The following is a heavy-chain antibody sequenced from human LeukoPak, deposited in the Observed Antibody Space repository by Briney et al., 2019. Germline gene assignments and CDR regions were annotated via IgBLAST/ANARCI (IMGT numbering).Heavy chain of an antibody. CDR2: ISYDGSNK. CDR1: GFTFSSYA. V-gene: IGHV3-30*04. J-gene: IGHJ4*02. Sequence: GGSLRLSCAASGFTFSSYAMHWVRQAPGKGLDGVTVISYDGSNKFYADSVKGRFIISRDNSMDTLYLQMNSLRAEDTAVYYCARTQNIAAFFDYWGQGTQVTVSS. CDR3: ARTQNIAAFFDY. D-gene: IGHD6-6*01.